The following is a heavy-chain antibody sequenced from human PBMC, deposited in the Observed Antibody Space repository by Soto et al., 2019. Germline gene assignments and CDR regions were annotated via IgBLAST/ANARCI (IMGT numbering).Heavy chain of an antibody. CDR1: GGSFRGYY. J-gene: IGHJ5*02. D-gene: IGHD3-10*01. Sequence: QVQLQQWGAGLLKPSETLSLTCAVYGGSFRGYYWSWIRQPPGKGLEWIGEINHSGSTNYNPSLKLRVTISVDTSKNQFSRKLSSVTAADTAVYYCARGRSRGLVGAMVRGVRNWFDPWGQGTLVTVCS. CDR2: INHSGST. V-gene: IGHV4-34*01. CDR3: ARGRSRGLVGAMVRGVRNWFDP.